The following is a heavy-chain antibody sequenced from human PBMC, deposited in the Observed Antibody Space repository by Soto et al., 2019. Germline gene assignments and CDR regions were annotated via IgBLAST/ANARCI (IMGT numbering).Heavy chain of an antibody. J-gene: IGHJ4*02. Sequence: GASVKVSCKASGFTFPSSAVQWVRQARGQRLEWIGWIVVGSGNTNYAQKFQERVTITRDMSTSTAYMELSSLRSEDTAVYYCASGLEYSGSPAYLDYWGQGTLDTAPQ. CDR3: ASGLEYSGSPAYLDY. CDR2: IVVGSGNT. D-gene: IGHD6-6*01. CDR1: GFTFPSSA. V-gene: IGHV1-58*01.